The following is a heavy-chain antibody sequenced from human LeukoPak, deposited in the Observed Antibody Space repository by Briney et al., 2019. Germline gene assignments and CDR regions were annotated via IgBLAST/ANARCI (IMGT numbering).Heavy chain of an antibody. V-gene: IGHV1-69*13. CDR2: IIPIFGTA. J-gene: IGHJ4*02. CDR3: ARDKLGGTRPFDY. D-gene: IGHD1-26*01. CDR1: GYTFTSYY. Sequence: SVKVSCKASGYTFTSYYMHWVRQAPGQGLEWMGGIIPIFGTANYAQKFQGRVTITADESTSTAYMELSSLRSEDTAVYYCARDKLGGTRPFDYWGQGTLVTVSS.